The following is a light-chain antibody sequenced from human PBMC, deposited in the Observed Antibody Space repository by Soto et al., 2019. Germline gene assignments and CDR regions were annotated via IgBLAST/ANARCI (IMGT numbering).Light chain of an antibody. V-gene: IGKV1-17*01. CDR3: LQHHSYPQT. CDR2: AVS. J-gene: IGKJ1*01. Sequence: DSQMSQSPSSLSACVRGGVAVTCQASQGIKNDLAWYQQKPGKAPKRLIYAVSSLQSEVPSRFSGSGSGTEFTLTIRSLQPEDVATYYCLQHHSYPQTFGQGTKVDIK. CDR1: QGIKND.